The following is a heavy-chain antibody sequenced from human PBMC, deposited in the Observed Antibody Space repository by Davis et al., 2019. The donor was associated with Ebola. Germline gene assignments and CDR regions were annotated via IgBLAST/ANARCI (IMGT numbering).Heavy chain of an antibody. CDR1: GFNVRSNY. D-gene: IGHD1-26*01. J-gene: IGHJ4*02. CDR2: TYTSCTT. Sequence: GESLKISCEGSGFNVRSNYMSWVRQAPGRGLEWIAVTYTSCTTRCVDYADSVKGRFTASRDNSKNTVFLQMNSLTAEDTAVYYCARDRGGSDRTPIDYWGQGTLVTVSS. V-gene: IGHV3-66*01. CDR3: ARDRGGSDRTPIDY.